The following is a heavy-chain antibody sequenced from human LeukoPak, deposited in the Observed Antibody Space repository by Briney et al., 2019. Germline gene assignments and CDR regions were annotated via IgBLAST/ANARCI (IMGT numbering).Heavy chain of an antibody. CDR2: IYSGGTT. Sequence: GGTLRLSCAASGFTFSSYGMSWVRQAPGKGLEWVSVIYSGGTTYYADSVKGRFTTSRDNSKNTLYLQMNSLRAEDTAMYYCARGVYSGDYWGQGTLVTVSS. CDR1: GFTFSSYG. D-gene: IGHD2-8*01. J-gene: IGHJ4*02. CDR3: ARGVYSGDY. V-gene: IGHV3-66*01.